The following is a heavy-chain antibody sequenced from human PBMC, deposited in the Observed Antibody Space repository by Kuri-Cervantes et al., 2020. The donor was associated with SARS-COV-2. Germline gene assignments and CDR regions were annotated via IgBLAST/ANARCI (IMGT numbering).Heavy chain of an antibody. CDR3: ARDPPGTVSWYYYMDV. CDR1: GFTFSDYY. Sequence: GGSLRLSCAASGFTFSDYYMTWIRQAPGKGLEWVSYISSSSSYIYYADSVKGRLTISRDNAKNSLYLQMNSLRAEDTAVYYCARDPPGTVSWYYYMDVWGKGTTVTVSS. CDR2: ISSSSSYI. J-gene: IGHJ6*03. V-gene: IGHV3-11*06. D-gene: IGHD4-17*01.